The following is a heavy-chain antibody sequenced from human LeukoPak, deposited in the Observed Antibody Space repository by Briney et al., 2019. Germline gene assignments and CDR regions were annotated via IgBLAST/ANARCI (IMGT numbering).Heavy chain of an antibody. Sequence: PGGSLRLSCAASGXTFNTYWMSWVRQAPGKGLEWVANIKPDGTEKYYVASVRGRFTISRDNAKNSLYLQMNSLRAEDTAVFYCARGPRSFDYWGQGALVTVSS. CDR1: GXTFNTYW. CDR3: ARGPRSFDY. V-gene: IGHV3-7*05. J-gene: IGHJ4*01. CDR2: IKPDGTEK.